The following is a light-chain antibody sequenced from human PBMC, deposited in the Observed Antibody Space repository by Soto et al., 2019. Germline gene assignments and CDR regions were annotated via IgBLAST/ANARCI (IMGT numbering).Light chain of an antibody. Sequence: QSVLTQPASVSGSPGQSITISCTGTSRDVGGYDTVCWYQQHPGKAPKVMIYGVTNRPSGVSDRFSGSKSGNTASLTISGLQAEDEADYYCSSFTSSITYVFGTGTKVTVL. J-gene: IGLJ1*01. CDR2: GVT. CDR3: SSFTSSITYV. CDR1: SRDVGGYDT. V-gene: IGLV2-14*01.